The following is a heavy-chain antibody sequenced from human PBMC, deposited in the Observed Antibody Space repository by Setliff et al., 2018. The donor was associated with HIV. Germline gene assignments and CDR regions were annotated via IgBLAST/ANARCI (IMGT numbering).Heavy chain of an antibody. V-gene: IGHV3-11*01. D-gene: IGHD3-3*01. CDR3: TRAVVLTIGCLDS. CDR2: INVDGSAT. CDR1: SSTLRDHY. J-gene: IGHJ4*02. Sequence: GGSLRLSCTASSSTLRDHYITWIRQAPGKGLEWVSYINVDGSATFYADSVKGRFTISRDNTKISVDLQMNSLRADDTAVYYCTRAVVLTIGCLDSWGQGKMVTVSS.